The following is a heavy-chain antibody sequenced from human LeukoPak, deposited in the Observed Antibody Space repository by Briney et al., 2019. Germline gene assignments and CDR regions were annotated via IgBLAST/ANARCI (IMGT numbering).Heavy chain of an antibody. D-gene: IGHD2/OR15-2a*01. CDR3: ANVPPYFLGAFDI. J-gene: IGHJ3*02. V-gene: IGHV3-23*01. Sequence: PGGSLRLSCAASGFTFDNYGMNWVRQTPGKGLEWVSGISGSGGNTYYADSVKGRFTTSRDNSKNTLYLLMNSLRAEDTAIYYCANVPPYFLGAFDIWGQGTVVTVSS. CDR2: ISGSGGNT. CDR1: GFTFDNYG.